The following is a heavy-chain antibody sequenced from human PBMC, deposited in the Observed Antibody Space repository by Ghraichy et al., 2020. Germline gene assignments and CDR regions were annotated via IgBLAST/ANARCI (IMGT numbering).Heavy chain of an antibody. Sequence: LSLTCAASGFTVSSNYMSWVRQAPGKGLEWVSVIYSGGSTYYADSVKGRFTISRDNSKNTLYLQMNSLRAEDTAVYYCAREGASSYYYYGMDVWGQGTTVTVSS. J-gene: IGHJ6*02. CDR2: IYSGGST. D-gene: IGHD6-6*01. V-gene: IGHV3-53*01. CDR3: AREGASSYYYYGMDV. CDR1: GFTVSSNY.